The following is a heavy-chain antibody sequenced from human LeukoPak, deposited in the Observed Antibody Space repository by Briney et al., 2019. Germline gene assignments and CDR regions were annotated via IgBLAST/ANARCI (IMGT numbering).Heavy chain of an antibody. CDR3: ARGTTVTLPGY. J-gene: IGHJ4*02. CDR1: GGSISSGTYY. Sequence: SETLSLTCAVSGGSISSGTYYWAWIRQPPGKGLEWIETISYSGSTYYNPSLKSRVTISVDKSKNQFSLRLSSVTAADTAVYYCARGTTVTLPGYWGQGTLVTVSS. V-gene: IGHV4-39*07. D-gene: IGHD4-17*01. CDR2: ISYSGST.